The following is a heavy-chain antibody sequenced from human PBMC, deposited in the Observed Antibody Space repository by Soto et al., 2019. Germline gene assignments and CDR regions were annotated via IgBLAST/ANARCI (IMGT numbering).Heavy chain of an antibody. Sequence: ASETLSLTCTVSGGSISSGDYYWSWIRQPPGKGLEWIGYIYYSGSTYYNPSLKSRVTISVDTSKNQFSLKLSSVTAADTAVYYCARDGDPYSSGWYFGYWGQGTLVTVSS. D-gene: IGHD6-19*01. CDR1: GGSISSGDYY. V-gene: IGHV4-30-4*01. CDR2: IYYSGST. CDR3: ARDGDPYSSGWYFGY. J-gene: IGHJ4*02.